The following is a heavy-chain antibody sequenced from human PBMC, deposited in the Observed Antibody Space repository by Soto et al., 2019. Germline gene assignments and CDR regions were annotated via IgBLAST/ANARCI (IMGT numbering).Heavy chain of an antibody. Sequence: ASLKVSSKTSGYTFTAYGLAWLRQAPGQRPEWMGWVSTNNADTNYAQKFQGRVSMTSDRSTTTTYMELRSLRSDDTAIYYCARELSTDSSAYCSFAYWGQGTLVTVSS. CDR3: ARELSTDSSAYCSFAY. J-gene: IGHJ4*02. D-gene: IGHD3-22*01. CDR1: GYTFTAYG. CDR2: VSTNNADT. V-gene: IGHV1-18*01.